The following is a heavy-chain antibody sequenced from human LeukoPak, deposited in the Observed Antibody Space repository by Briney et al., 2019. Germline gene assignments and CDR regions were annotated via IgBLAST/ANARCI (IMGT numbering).Heavy chain of an antibody. J-gene: IGHJ5*01. D-gene: IGHD3-22*01. V-gene: IGHV4-34*01. CDR2: INHSGST. CDR1: GGSFSGYY. CDR3: ARHYDGDPKLRLDS. Sequence: PSETLSLTCAVYGGSFSGYYWSWIRQPPGKGLEWIGEINHSGSTNYNPSLKSRVTISVDTSKNQFSLKLSSVTAADTAVYYCARHYDGDPKLRLDSWGQGILVTVSS.